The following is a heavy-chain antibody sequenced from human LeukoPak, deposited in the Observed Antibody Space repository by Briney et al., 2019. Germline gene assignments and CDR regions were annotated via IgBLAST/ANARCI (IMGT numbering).Heavy chain of an antibody. CDR2: MYYDGST. CDR3: ARRSDSGSDDGEDYFDY. J-gene: IGHJ4*02. Sequence: SETLSLACTVSGGSIYSTSFYRGWIRQPPGKGLEWIGSMYYDGSTYYNPSLKSRVTISVDTSKNQFSLKLTSVTAADTAVYFCARRSDSGSDDGEDYFDYWGRGTLVTVSS. V-gene: IGHV4-39*01. CDR1: GGSIYSTSFY. D-gene: IGHD1-26*01.